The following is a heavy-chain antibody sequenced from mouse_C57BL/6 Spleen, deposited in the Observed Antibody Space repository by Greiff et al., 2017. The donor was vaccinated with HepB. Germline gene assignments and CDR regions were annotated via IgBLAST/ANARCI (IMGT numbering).Heavy chain of an antibody. CDR1: GFTFSDYG. CDR2: ISSGSSTI. V-gene: IGHV5-17*01. Sequence: EVKLVESGGGLVKPGGSLKLSCAASGFTFSDYGMHWVRQAPEKGLEWVAYISSGSSTIYYADTVKGRFTISRDNAKNTLFLQMTSLRSEDTAMYYCARSITTVVARFDYWGQGTTLTVSS. CDR3: ARSITTVVARFDY. J-gene: IGHJ2*01. D-gene: IGHD1-1*01.